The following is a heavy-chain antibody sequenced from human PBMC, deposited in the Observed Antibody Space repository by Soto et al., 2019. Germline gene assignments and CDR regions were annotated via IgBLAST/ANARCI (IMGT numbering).Heavy chain of an antibody. CDR2: ISTSGST. D-gene: IGHD6-13*01. V-gene: IGHV4-4*07. CDR3: VAYSSTLGTFDI. Sequence: AETLSLTCIVSGCSLSRYYWTWIRQPAGKGLEWIGRISTSGSTNYNPSLKSRVTMSVDTSKNQFSLKLSSVADEETAVYYCVAYSSTLGTFDIWGQGTKVTVSS. J-gene: IGHJ3*02. CDR1: GCSLSRYY.